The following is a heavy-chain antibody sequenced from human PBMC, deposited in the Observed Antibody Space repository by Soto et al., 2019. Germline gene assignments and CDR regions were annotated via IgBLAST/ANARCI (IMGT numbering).Heavy chain of an antibody. CDR3: ARELQGLYYFDY. V-gene: IGHV1-3*01. D-gene: IGHD2-15*01. CDR1: GYTFISYA. Sequence: ASVKVSCKASGYTFISYAIHWVRQAPEQRLEWMGWINAGNGNTKYSQKFQGRVTITRDTSASTAYMELTSLRSEDTAVYYCARELQGLYYFDYWGQGTLVTVSS. J-gene: IGHJ4*02. CDR2: INAGNGNT.